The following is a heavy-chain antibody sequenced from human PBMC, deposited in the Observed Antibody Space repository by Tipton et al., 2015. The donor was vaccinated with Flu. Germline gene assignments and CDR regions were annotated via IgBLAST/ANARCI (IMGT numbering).Heavy chain of an antibody. CDR1: GGSVSSSDFY. Sequence: TLSLTCTVSGGSVSSSDFYWGWVRQPPGKGPEWIGSIFHSGTTYYDLSLQGRVTISVDTSKNQFSRKMQSATVADTAGYYCTRQVEAATRSSSWGQGTLVTVSS. J-gene: IGHJ4*02. V-gene: IGHV4-39*07. CDR2: IFHSGTT. D-gene: IGHD1-1*01. CDR3: TRQVEAATRSSS.